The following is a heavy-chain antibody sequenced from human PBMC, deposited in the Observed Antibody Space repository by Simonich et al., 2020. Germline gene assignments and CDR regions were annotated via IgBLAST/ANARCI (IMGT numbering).Heavy chain of an antibody. CDR2: ITPTSGGR. V-gene: IGHV1-2*02. Sequence: QVQRVQSGAEVKKPGASVKVSCKAYGYTCTGAYMHWGTQAPGQGRGWRGWITPTSGGRNYAQKFQGRFPMTRDTSISTAYMERCRLRSDDTAVYYCARGALTGDYYYMAVWGKGTTVTVSS. D-gene: IGHD7-27*01. J-gene: IGHJ6*03. CDR1: GYTCTGAY. CDR3: ARGALTGDYYYMAV.